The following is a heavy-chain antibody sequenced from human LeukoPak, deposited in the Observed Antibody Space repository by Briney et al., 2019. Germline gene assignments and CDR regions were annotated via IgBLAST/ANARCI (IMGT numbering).Heavy chain of an antibody. Sequence: GGSLRLSCAASGFTFSNYGMHWVRQAPGKGLEWVAVVWYDGSNKYYADSVKGRFTISRDNSKNTLYLQMNSLRAEDTAVYYCARDVPDSGNYYPDAFNIWGQGTMVTVSS. J-gene: IGHJ3*02. CDR2: VWYDGSNK. CDR3: ARDVPDSGNYYPDAFNI. D-gene: IGHD3-10*01. CDR1: GFTFSNYG. V-gene: IGHV3-33*01.